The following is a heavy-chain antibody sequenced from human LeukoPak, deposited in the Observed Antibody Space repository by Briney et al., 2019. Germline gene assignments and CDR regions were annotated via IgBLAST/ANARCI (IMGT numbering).Heavy chain of an antibody. J-gene: IGHJ6*03. CDR3: AILAAADRRLYYYYYMDV. D-gene: IGHD6-13*01. Sequence: SVKVSCKASGGTFSSYAISWVRQAPGQGLEWMGGIIPIFGTANYAQKFQGRVTITADESTSTAYMELSSLRSEDTAVYYCAILAAADRRLYYYYYMDVWGIGTTVTVSS. V-gene: IGHV1-69*13. CDR1: GGTFSSYA. CDR2: IIPIFGTA.